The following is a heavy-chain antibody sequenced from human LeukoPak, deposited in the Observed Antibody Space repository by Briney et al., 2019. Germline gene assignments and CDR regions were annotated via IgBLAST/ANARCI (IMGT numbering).Heavy chain of an antibody. CDR1: GFTVSSNY. D-gene: IGHD3-3*01. V-gene: IGHV3-53*01. CDR2: IYSGGST. CDR3: ARTGSGYPTLHNHFDY. J-gene: IGHJ4*02. Sequence: GGSLRLSCAASGFTVSSNYMSWVRQAPGKGPEWVSVIYSGGSTYYADSVKGRFTISRDNAKNSLYLQMNSLRAEDTAVYYCARTGSGYPTLHNHFDYWGQGTLVTVSS.